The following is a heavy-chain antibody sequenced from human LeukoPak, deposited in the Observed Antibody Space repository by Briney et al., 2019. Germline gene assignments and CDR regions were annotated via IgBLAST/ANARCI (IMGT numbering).Heavy chain of an antibody. D-gene: IGHD4-17*01. V-gene: IGHV3-15*01. CDR2: IKSKTDGGTT. CDR3: TTTSDYGDHKR. CDR1: GFTFSNAW. Sequence: PGGSLRLSCAASGFTFSNAWTSWVRQAPGEGLEWVGRIKSKTDGGTTDYAAPVKGRFTISRDDSKNTLYLQMNSLKTEDTAVYYCTTTSDYGDHKRWGQGTLVTVSS. J-gene: IGHJ4*02.